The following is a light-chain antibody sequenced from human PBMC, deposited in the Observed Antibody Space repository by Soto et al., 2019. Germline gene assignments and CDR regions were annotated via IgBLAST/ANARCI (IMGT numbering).Light chain of an antibody. Sequence: EIVLTQSPATLSLSAGERATLSCRAGQSVSSYLAWYQQKPGQAPRLLIYETSNRATGIPARFSGSGSGTDFTLTISSLEPEDFAVYYCQQRTNWPPLYTFGQGTKLEIK. CDR1: QSVSSY. V-gene: IGKV3-11*01. CDR2: ETS. J-gene: IGKJ2*01. CDR3: QQRTNWPPLYT.